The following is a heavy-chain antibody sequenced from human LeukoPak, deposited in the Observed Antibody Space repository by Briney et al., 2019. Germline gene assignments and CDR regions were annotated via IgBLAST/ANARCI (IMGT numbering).Heavy chain of an antibody. J-gene: IGHJ5*02. Sequence: ASVKVSCKASGDRFESLAITWVRQAPGQGLECMGGIIPLLGETNYAQKFQGRVTITADESTNTVYMELSSLTSDDTAVYYCARDGLLMARGVRNGFDPWGQGTLVTVSS. CDR3: ARDGLLMARGVRNGFDP. CDR2: IIPLLGET. D-gene: IGHD3-10*01. V-gene: IGHV1-69*01. CDR1: GDRFESLA.